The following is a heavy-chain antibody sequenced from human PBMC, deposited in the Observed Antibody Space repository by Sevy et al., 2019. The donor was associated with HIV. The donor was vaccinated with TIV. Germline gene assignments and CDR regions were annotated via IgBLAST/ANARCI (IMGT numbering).Heavy chain of an antibody. CDR1: GFTFSDYY. CDR2: ISTSSTYT. J-gene: IGHJ4*02. V-gene: IGHV3-11*06. Sequence: GGSLRLSCSASGFTFSDYYMSWIRQAPGKGLEWVSYISTSSTYTNHADSVKGRFTISRDNANNSLYLQMNSLRAEDTAMYFCARVRYKYGSYYFDYWGQGTLVTVSS. D-gene: IGHD5-18*01. CDR3: ARVRYKYGSYYFDY.